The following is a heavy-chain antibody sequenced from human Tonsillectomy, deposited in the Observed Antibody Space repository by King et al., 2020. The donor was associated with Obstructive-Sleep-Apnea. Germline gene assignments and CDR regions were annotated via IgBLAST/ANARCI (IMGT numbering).Heavy chain of an antibody. D-gene: IGHD3-10*01. V-gene: IGHV3-30-3*01. J-gene: IGHJ4*02. CDR1: GFTFSSYA. CDR3: ARDPMVRGVIISYYFAY. CDR2: ISYDGSNK. Sequence: VQLVESGGGVVQPGRSLRLSCAASGFTFSSYAMHWVRQAPGKGLEWVAVISYDGSNKYYADSVKGRFTISRDNSKNTLYLQMNSLRAEDTAVYYCARDPMVRGVIISYYFAYWGQGTLVTVSS.